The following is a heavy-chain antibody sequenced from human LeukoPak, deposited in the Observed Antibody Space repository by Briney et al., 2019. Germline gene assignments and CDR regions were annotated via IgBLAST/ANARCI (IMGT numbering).Heavy chain of an antibody. CDR2: INPSGGST. CDR3: ARDGVVWQLVSYYYYYYMDV. D-gene: IGHD6-6*01. V-gene: IGHV1-46*01. J-gene: IGHJ6*03. CDR1: GYTFTSYY. Sequence: GASVKVSCKASGYTFTSYYMHWVRQAPGQGLEWMGIINPSGGSTSYAQKFQGRVTMTRDTSTSTVYMELSSLRSEDTAVYYCARDGVVWQLVSYYYYYYMDVWGKRTTGTVSS.